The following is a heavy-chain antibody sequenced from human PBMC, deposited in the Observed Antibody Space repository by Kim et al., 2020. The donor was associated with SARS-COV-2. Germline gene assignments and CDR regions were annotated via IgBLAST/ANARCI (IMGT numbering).Heavy chain of an antibody. J-gene: IGHJ5*02. D-gene: IGHD2-2*01. CDR3: AREECSSTSCYVRGFDP. Sequence: VKSRITINPDTAKNQFSLQLNSVTPEDTAVYYCAREECSSTSCYVRGFDPWGQGTLVTVSS. V-gene: IGHV6-1*01.